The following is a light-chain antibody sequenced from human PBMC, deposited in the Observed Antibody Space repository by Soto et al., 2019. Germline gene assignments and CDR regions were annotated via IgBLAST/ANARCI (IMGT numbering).Light chain of an antibody. CDR3: QQYNTWSPLT. J-gene: IGKJ4*01. CDR2: GAS. V-gene: IGKV3-15*01. CDR1: QSVSNN. Sequence: EIVMTQSPATLSVSPGERATLSCRASQSVSNNLAWYQQKPGQAARLLIYGASTRATGIPARFSGSGSGTEFTLTISRLQSEDFAVYYCQQYNTWSPLTFGGGTKVETK.